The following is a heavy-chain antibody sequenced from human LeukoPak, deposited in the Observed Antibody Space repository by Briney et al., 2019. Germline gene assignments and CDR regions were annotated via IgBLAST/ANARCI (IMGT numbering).Heavy chain of an antibody. V-gene: IGHV1-2*02. CDR2: INPNSGGT. J-gene: IGHJ3*02. D-gene: IGHD2-2*01. CDR1: GYTFTSYG. CDR3: ARGHCSSTSCYASDAFDI. Sequence: ASVKVSCKASGYTFTSYGISWVRQAPGQGLEWMGWINPNSGGTNYAQKFQGRVTMTRDTSISTAYMELSRLRSDDTAVYYCARGHCSSTSCYASDAFDIWGQGTMVTVSS.